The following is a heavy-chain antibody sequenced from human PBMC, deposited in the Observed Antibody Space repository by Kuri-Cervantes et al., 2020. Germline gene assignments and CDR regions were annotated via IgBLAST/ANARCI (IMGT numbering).Heavy chain of an antibody. J-gene: IGHJ6*02. V-gene: IGHV3-30*03. D-gene: IGHD2-15*01. Sequence: LSLTCAASGFSFSSYGMSWVRQAPGKGLEWVAVISYDGSNKYYADSVKGRFTISRDNSKNTLYLQMNSLRAEDTAVYYCASNSDCSGGSCYSGYYYYGMDVWGQGTTVTVSS. CDR1: GFSFSSYG. CDR2: ISYDGSNK. CDR3: ASNSDCSGGSCYSGYYYYGMDV.